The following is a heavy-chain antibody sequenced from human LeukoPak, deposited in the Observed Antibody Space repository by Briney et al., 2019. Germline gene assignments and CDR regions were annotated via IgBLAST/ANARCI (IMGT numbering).Heavy chain of an antibody. CDR2: MSGGGSYI. J-gene: IGHJ4*02. V-gene: IGHV3-21*01. CDR1: GFTLSDYS. D-gene: IGHD6-13*01. Sequence: GGSLRLSCAVSGFTLSDYSMIWVRQAPGRGLEFVSSMSGGGSYIFYADSLKGRFTVSRDNAKGSLYLQMNSLRAEDTAVYYCAKGDHASSWYTAIDYWGQGALVTVSS. CDR3: AKGDHASSWYTAIDY.